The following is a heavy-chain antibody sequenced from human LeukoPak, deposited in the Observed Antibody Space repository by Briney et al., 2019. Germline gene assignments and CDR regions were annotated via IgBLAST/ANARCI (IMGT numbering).Heavy chain of an antibody. CDR2: IWSDGSNR. J-gene: IGHJ4*01. D-gene: IGHD4-11*01. Sequence: GGSLRLSCAAPGFIFSHYGMHWVRQAPGKGLEWVAVIWSDGSNRFYADSVKGRFTISRDNSQKTLFLQMNSLRAEDTAIYYCARDAQRGFDYSNSLEYWGHGTLVTVSS. CDR1: GFIFSHYG. CDR3: ARDAQRGFDYSNSLEY. V-gene: IGHV3-33*01.